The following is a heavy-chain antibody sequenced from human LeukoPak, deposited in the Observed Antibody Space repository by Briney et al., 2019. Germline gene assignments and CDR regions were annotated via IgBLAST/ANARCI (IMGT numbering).Heavy chain of an antibody. D-gene: IGHD1-26*01. CDR3: ARDRGAGYFDY. CDR1: GFTFSSYS. Sequence: GGSLRLSCAASGFTFSSYSMNWVRQAPGKGLEWVSSISSSSSYIYYADSVKGRFTIFRDNAKNSLYLQMNSLRAEDTAVYYCARDRGAGYFDYWGQGTLVTVSS. CDR2: ISSSSSYI. V-gene: IGHV3-21*01. J-gene: IGHJ4*02.